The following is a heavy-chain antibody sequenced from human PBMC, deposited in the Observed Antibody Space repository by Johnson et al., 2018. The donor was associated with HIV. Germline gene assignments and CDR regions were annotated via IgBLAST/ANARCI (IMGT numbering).Heavy chain of an antibody. Sequence: VQLVESGGGLVKPGGSLRLSCVASGFTVRSNYMSWVRQAPGKGLEWVANIKEDGSEKYYVDSVKGRFTISRDNAKNSLSLQMNSLRVEDTAVYYCARRSGYAFDIWGQGTMVTVSS. CDR3: ARRSGYAFDI. V-gene: IGHV3-7*03. CDR1: GFTVRSNY. J-gene: IGHJ3*02. D-gene: IGHD5-24*01. CDR2: IKEDGSEK.